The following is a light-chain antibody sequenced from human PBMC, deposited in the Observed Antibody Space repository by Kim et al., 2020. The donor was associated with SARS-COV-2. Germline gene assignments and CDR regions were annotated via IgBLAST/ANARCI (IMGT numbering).Light chain of an antibody. CDR2: EVS. J-gene: IGLJ2*01. CDR1: SSDVGGYYY. V-gene: IGLV2-8*01. CDR3: SSYAGSNNLI. Sequence: GQSFTLPCTGTSSDVGGYYYVSWYQHHPGKAPKLLIYEVSERPSGVPDRFSGSKSGNTASLTVSGLQAEDEADYYCSSYAGSNNLIFGGGTQLTVL.